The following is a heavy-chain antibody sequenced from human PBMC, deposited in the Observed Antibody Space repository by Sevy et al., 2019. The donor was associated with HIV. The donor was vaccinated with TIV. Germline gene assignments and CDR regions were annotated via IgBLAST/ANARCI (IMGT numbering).Heavy chain of an antibody. CDR3: MGDYSGTYNKNYFAY. CDR1: GFRFSDHD. D-gene: IGHD1-26*01. Sequence: GESLKISCAASGFRFSDHDMSWIRQAPGKGLEWVAFMSRSGTIIYYADSVRGRFTIYRDNANNSLFLQMNSLKVDDMAMYYSMGDYSGTYNKNYFAYGGQGTLVTVSS. J-gene: IGHJ4*02. V-gene: IGHV3-11*01. CDR2: MSRSGTII.